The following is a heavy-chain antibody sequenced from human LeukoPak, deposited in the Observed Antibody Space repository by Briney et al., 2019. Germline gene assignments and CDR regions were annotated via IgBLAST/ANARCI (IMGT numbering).Heavy chain of an antibody. CDR1: GFAVGNNY. CDR3: ARGPH. J-gene: IGHJ4*02. V-gene: IGHV3-53*01. Sequence: GGSLRLSCAASGFAVGNNYMNWVRQTPGKGLEWVSSIYSGGTTYSADNVKGRFTISRDNFKNTLYLQMNSLRTEDTAVYYCARGPHWGQGTLVTVSS. CDR2: IYSGGTT.